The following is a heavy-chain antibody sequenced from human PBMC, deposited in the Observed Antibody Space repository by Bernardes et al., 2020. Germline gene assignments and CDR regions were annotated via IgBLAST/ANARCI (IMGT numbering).Heavy chain of an antibody. CDR3: ARPNYDILTGYYPTWFDH. D-gene: IGHD3-9*01. CDR1: GGSISSSSYY. V-gene: IGHV4-39*01. CDR2: IYYSGST. Sequence: ETLSLTCTVSGGSISSSSYYWGWIRQPPGKGLEWIGSIYYSGSTYYNPSLKSRVTISVDTSKNQFSLKLSSVTAADTAVYYCARPNYDILTGYYPTWFDHWGQGTLVTVSS. J-gene: IGHJ5*02.